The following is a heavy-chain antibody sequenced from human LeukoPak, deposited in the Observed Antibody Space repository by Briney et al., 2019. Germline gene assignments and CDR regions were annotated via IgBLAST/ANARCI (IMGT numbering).Heavy chain of an antibody. J-gene: IGHJ3*02. D-gene: IGHD5-18*01. V-gene: IGHV3-30*02. CDR1: GFTFSSYG. CDR2: IRYDGSNK. CDR3: ARSFGYGVDAFDI. Sequence: GGSLRLSCAASGFTFSSYGMHWVRQAPGKGLEWVAFIRYDGSNKYYADSVKGRFTISRDNSKNTLYLQMNSLRAEDTAVYYCARSFGYGVDAFDIWGQGTMVTVSS.